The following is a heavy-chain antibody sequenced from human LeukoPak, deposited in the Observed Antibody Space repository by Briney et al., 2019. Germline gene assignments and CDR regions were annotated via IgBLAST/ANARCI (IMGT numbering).Heavy chain of an antibody. CDR2: IYTSGST. D-gene: IGHD2-2*01. J-gene: IGHJ3*02. Sequence: SETLSLTCTVSSYSISSVYYWSWIRQPAGKGLEWIGRIYTSGSTNYNPSLKSRVTISVDTSKNQFSLKLSSVTAADTAVYYCARGCSSTSCQSAQAFDIWGQGTMVTVSS. CDR3: ARGCSSTSCQSAQAFDI. CDR1: SYSISSVYY. V-gene: IGHV4-61*02.